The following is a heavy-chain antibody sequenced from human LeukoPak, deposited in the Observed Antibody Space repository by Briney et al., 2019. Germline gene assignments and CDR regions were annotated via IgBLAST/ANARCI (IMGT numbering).Heavy chain of an antibody. J-gene: IGHJ4*02. Sequence: PSETLSLTCAVYGGSFSGYHWSWIRQPPGKGLEWIGEINHSGSTNYNPSLKSRVTISVDTSKNQFSLKLSSVTAADTAVYYCARGKYYYDSSGYYNYWGQGTLVTVSS. CDR1: GGSFSGYH. V-gene: IGHV4-34*01. CDR3: ARGKYYYDSSGYYNY. D-gene: IGHD3-22*01. CDR2: INHSGST.